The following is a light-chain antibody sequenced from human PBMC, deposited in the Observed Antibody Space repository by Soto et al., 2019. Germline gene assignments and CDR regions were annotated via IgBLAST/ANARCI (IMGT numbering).Light chain of an antibody. CDR1: AGAVTSAYY. CDR2: STS. CDR3: LLYYGGAQVL. V-gene: IGLV7-43*01. J-gene: IGLJ2*01. Sequence: QAVVTQEPSLTVSPGGTVTLTCASSAGAVTSAYYTNWLQQKPGQAPRALIYSTSEKHSWTHARFSGSLLGGKAALTLSAAQPEDEADYYCLLYYGGAQVLFGGGTKLTVL.